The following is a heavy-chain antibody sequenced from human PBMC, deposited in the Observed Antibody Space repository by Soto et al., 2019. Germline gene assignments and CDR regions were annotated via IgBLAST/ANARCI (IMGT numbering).Heavy chain of an antibody. V-gene: IGHV3-21*01. CDR3: ARGPAYGSGSFYYFDY. J-gene: IGHJ4*02. Sequence: EVQLVESGGGLVKPGGSLRLSCAASGFTFSSYSMNWVRQAPGKGLEWVSAISSSSSYIYYADSVKGRFTISRDNAKNSLYLQMNSLRAEDTAVYYCARGPAYGSGSFYYFDYWGQGTLVTVSS. D-gene: IGHD3-10*01. CDR2: ISSSSSYI. CDR1: GFTFSSYS.